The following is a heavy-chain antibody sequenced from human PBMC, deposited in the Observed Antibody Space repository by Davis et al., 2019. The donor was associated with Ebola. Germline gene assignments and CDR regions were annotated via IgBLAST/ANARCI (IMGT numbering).Heavy chain of an antibody. Sequence: GGSLRLSCATSGFTFSTYAMHWVRQAPGKGLEWMAVISYDGSNKYYADSVKGRFTISRDNSKNTLYLQMNSLRAEDTAVYYCARGGYDWGQGTLVTVSS. J-gene: IGHJ4*02. CDR1: GFTFSTYA. D-gene: IGHD5-18*01. CDR3: ARGGYD. V-gene: IGHV3-30*04. CDR2: ISYDGSNK.